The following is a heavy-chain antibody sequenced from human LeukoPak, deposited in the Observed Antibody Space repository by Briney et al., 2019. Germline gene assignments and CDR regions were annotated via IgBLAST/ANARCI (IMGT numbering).Heavy chain of an antibody. CDR2: IYSGGTT. V-gene: IGHV3-53*01. Sequence: PGGSLRLSCAASGFIVSDNYMSWVRQAPGKGLGWVSVIYSGGTTYYADYVKGRFTISRDNSENTLYLHLNSLRAEDAALYYCATAYCSGGSCHPYYFDFWGQGTPVTVSS. CDR3: ATAYCSGGSCHPYYFDF. J-gene: IGHJ4*02. CDR1: GFIVSDNY. D-gene: IGHD2-15*01.